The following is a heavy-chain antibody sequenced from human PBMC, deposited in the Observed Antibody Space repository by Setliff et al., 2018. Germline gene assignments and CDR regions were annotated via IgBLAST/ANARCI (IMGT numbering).Heavy chain of an antibody. V-gene: IGHV3-21*06. J-gene: IGHJ3*01. CDR1: GFTFSSYW. D-gene: IGHD6-25*01. CDR3: ARSPANGGHDAFDV. Sequence: GGSLRLSCAASGFTFSSYWMAWVRQAPGKGLEWVSSISPYSDYIYYADSVKGRFTISRDNAKNSLYLQMNSLGAEDTAVYFCARSPANGGHDAFDVWGQGTMVTVSS. CDR2: ISPYSDYI.